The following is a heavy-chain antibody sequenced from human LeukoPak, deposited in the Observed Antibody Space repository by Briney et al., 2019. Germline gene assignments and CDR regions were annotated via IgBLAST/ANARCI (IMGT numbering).Heavy chain of an antibody. Sequence: AETLSLTCTVSGGSISSYYWRGIRQPPGKGLEWIGYIYYSRSTNYNPSLNSRVTISEHTSKNQFSLKMRAVTAADTAVYYCARVYSIGSDHWGQGTLVTVSS. V-gene: IGHV4-59*13. CDR2: IYYSRST. CDR3: ARVYSIGSDH. D-gene: IGHD6-19*01. CDR1: GGSISSYY. J-gene: IGHJ5*02.